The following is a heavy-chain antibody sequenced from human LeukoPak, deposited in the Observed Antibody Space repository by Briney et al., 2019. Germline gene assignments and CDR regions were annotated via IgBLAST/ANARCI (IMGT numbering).Heavy chain of an antibody. CDR1: GGSFSGYY. CDR2: INHSGST. J-gene: IGHJ4*02. CDR3: ARAGVVVVAATRYFGY. V-gene: IGHV4-34*01. D-gene: IGHD2-15*01. Sequence: PSETLSLTCAVYGGSFSGYYWSWIRQPPGKGLEWIGEINHSGSTNYNPSLKSRVTISVDTSKNQFSLKLSSVTAADTAVYYCARAGVVVVAATRYFGYWGQGTLVTVSS.